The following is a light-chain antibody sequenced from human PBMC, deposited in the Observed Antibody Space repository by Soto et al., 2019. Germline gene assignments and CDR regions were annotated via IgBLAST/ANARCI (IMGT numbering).Light chain of an antibody. J-gene: IGKJ2*01. CDR1: QSINYN. CDR2: GAS. Sequence: EIVMTQSPATLSVSPGERVTLSCRASQSINYNLAWYQQKPGQAPRLLIQGASTRATGIPVRFSGSGSGTEFTLTISSLQSEDFAVYYCQQYKNWYTFGQGTKLEI. CDR3: QQYKNWYT. V-gene: IGKV3-15*01.